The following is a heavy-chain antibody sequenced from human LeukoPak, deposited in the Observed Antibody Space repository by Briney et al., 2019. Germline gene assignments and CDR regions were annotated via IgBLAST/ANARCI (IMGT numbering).Heavy chain of an antibody. Sequence: GGSLRLSCAASGFTFSSYGMHWVRQAPGKGLEWVAVIWYDGSNKYYADSAKGRFTISRDNSKNALYLQMNSLRAEDTAVYYCARDSQYYYYYMDVWGKGTTVTVSS. CDR2: IWYDGSNK. J-gene: IGHJ6*03. V-gene: IGHV3-33*01. CDR1: GFTFSSYG. CDR3: ARDSQYYYYYMDV.